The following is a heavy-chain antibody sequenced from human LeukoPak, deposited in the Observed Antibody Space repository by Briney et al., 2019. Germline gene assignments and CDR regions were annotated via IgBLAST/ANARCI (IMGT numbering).Heavy chain of an antibody. D-gene: IGHD6-13*01. CDR2: ICVGGRYI. CDR3: ARVSRVAYTSSWYLDY. Sequence: GGSLRLSSAASGFTSTTYTTSWVRQAPREGLEWVSSICVGGRYIYYADSMQGRITISRDNVNNSLFLQMHSLSGEDTALYYCARVSRVAYTSSWYLDYWGQGTLVTVSS. CDR1: GFTSTTYT. V-gene: IGHV3-21*01. J-gene: IGHJ4*02.